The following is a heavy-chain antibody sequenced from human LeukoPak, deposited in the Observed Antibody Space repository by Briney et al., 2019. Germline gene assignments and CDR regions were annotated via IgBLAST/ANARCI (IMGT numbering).Heavy chain of an antibody. CDR1: GYTFTSYG. CDR2: ISAYNGNT. J-gene: IGHJ4*02. Sequence: ASVKVSCKASGYTFTSYGISWVRQAPGQGLEWMGWISAYNGNTNYAQKLQGRVTMTTDTSTSTAYMELRSLRSDDTAVYYCARETKRSGYCSSTSCLWGYFDYWGQGTLVTVSS. D-gene: IGHD2-2*01. CDR3: ARETKRSGYCSSTSCLWGYFDY. V-gene: IGHV1-18*01.